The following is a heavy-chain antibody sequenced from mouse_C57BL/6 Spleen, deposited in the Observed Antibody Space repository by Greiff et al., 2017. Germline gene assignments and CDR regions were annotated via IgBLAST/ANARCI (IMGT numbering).Heavy chain of an antibody. V-gene: IGHV14-4*01. Sequence: VQLKESGAELVRPGASVKLSCTASGFNIKDDYMHWVKQRPEQGLEWIGWIDPENGDTEYASKFQGKATITADTSSNTAYLQLSSLTSEDTAVDYCTTDYREAWFANWGQGTLVTVSA. D-gene: IGHD2-13*01. CDR2: IDPENGDT. J-gene: IGHJ3*01. CDR1: GFNIKDDY. CDR3: TTDYREAWFAN.